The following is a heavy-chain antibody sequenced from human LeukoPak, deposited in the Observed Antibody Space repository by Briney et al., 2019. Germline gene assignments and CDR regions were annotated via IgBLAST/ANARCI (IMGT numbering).Heavy chain of an antibody. CDR3: SRDQTAAGIFYFDY. CDR1: GFTFNNYG. Sequence: PGGSLRLSCAASGFTFNNYGMNWVRQAPGKGLEWVSVIYSGGSTYYADSVKGRFTISRDNSKNTLYLQMNSLRAEDTVVYYCSRDQTAAGIFYFDYWGQGTLVTVSS. CDR2: IYSGGST. J-gene: IGHJ4*02. V-gene: IGHV3-53*01. D-gene: IGHD6-13*01.